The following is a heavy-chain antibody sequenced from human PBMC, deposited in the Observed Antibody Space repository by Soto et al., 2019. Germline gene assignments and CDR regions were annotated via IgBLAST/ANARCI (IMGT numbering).Heavy chain of an antibody. CDR3: ARGITFGGVLNGMDV. CDR2: ISAYNGNT. CDR1: GYTFTSYG. D-gene: IGHD3-16*01. Sequence: ASVKVSCKASGYTFTSYGISWVRQAPGQGLEWMGWISAYNGNTNYAQKLQGRVTMTTDTSASTAYMELRSLRSDDTAVYYCARGITFGGVLNGMDVWGQGTTVTVSS. V-gene: IGHV1-18*01. J-gene: IGHJ6*02.